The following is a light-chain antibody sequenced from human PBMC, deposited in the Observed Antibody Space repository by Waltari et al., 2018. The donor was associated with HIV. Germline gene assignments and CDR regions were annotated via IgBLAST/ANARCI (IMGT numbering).Light chain of an antibody. J-gene: IGLJ2*01. CDR1: GLSKKN. Sequence: SYELRQPPSVSVSPGQTAGIPCSGEGLSKKNTHWYRQKPGQAPVMGLYTDTERPSGIPGRFSGSNSGTTVTLSIGGVQAEDEADYYCQSVDSSGTHVVFGGGTRLTVL. CDR3: QSVDSSGTHVV. CDR2: TDT. V-gene: IGLV3-25*03.